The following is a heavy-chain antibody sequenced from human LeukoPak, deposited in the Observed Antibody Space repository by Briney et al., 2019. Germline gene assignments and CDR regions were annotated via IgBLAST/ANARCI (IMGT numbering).Heavy chain of an antibody. J-gene: IGHJ5*02. D-gene: IGHD5-24*01. Sequence: ASVKVSCKASGYTFTNYGISWVRQAPGQGLEWMGWISAYNGNTNYAQKLQGRVTMTTDTSTSTAYMELRSLRSDDTAVYYCARDIVEMATNAISGDLHWFDPWGQGTLVTVSS. CDR1: GYTFTNYG. V-gene: IGHV1-18*01. CDR3: ARDIVEMATNAISGDLHWFDP. CDR2: ISAYNGNT.